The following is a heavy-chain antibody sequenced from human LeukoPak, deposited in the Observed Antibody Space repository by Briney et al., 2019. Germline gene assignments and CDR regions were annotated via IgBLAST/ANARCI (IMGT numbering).Heavy chain of an antibody. J-gene: IGHJ4*02. D-gene: IGHD4-17*01. CDR3: ARTDDYGDYALGY. CDR1: GGSISSGDYY. V-gene: IGHV4-30-4*01. Sequence: SETLSLTCAVSGGSISSGDYYWSWIRQPPGKGLEWIGYIYYSGSTYYNPSLKSRVTISVDTSKNQFSLKLSSVTAADTAVYYCARTDDYGDYALGYWGQGTLVTVSS. CDR2: IYYSGST.